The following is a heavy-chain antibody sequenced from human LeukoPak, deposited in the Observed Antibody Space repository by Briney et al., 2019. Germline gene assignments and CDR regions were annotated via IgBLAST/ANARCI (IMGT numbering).Heavy chain of an antibody. CDR3: ATARNFRFEY. CDR2: MNGEGTTI. V-gene: IGHV3-74*01. CDR1: GLTFRTTW. J-gene: IGHJ4*02. Sequence: GGSLRLSCATSGLTFRTTWMHWVRQAPGKGLMWVSRMNGEGTTIDYADSVKGRFTVSRDYAKNTLFLQMNNLRTEDTALYFCATARNFRFEYWGQGSLVIVS. D-gene: IGHD1-7*01.